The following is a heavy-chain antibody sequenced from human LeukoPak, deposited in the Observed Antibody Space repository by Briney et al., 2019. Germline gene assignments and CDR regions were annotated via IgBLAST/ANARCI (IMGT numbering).Heavy chain of an antibody. D-gene: IGHD1-26*01. J-gene: IGHJ4*02. V-gene: IGHV4-59*01. CDR1: GGSINSYY. CDR3: ARLFHPALSGNYPFDY. Sequence: SETLSLTCTVSGGSINSYYWSWIRQPPGKGLEWIAYIYYSGSTSYNPSLKSRVTISVDTSKNQFSLKLNSVTAADTAMYYCARLFHPALSGNYPFDYWGQGTPVTVSS. CDR2: IYYSGST.